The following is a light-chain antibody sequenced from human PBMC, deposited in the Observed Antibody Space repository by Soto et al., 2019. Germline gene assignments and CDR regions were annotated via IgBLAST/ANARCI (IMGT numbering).Light chain of an antibody. V-gene: IGLV2-14*01. J-gene: IGLJ1*01. Sequence: QSALTQPASVSGSPGQSITISCTGTSSDVGGYNYVSWYQQHPGKAPKLMIYEVSNRPSGVSNRFSGSKSVNTASLTISGLQDEDEADYYCSSYTSSSSYVFGRGTKLTVL. CDR1: SSDVGGYNY. CDR3: SSYTSSSSYV. CDR2: EVS.